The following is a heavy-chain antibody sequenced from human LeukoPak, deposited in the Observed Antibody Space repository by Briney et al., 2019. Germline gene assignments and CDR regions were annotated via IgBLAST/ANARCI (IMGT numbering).Heavy chain of an antibody. CDR3: ASNTGSDSSGYAY. D-gene: IGHD3-22*01. Sequence: ASVTVSCKASGYTFSNYGITWVRQAPGQGLEWMGWISVYSGETNYAQKLQDRVTVTTDTSTRTAYLELRSLRSDDTAVYYCASNTGSDSSGYAYWGQGTLVTVSS. CDR1: GYTFSNYG. J-gene: IGHJ4*02. V-gene: IGHV1-18*01. CDR2: ISVYSGET.